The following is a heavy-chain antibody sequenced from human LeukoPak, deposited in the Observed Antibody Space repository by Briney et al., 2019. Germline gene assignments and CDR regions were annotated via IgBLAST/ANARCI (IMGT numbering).Heavy chain of an antibody. Sequence: ASVKVSCNASGYTFTSYGISWVRQAPGQGLEWMGWISAYNGNTNYAQKLQGRVTMTTDTSTSTAYMELSRLRSDDTAVYYCASPKGGYGGNGFDYWGQGTLVTVSS. CDR2: ISAYNGNT. CDR3: ASPKGGYGGNGFDY. J-gene: IGHJ4*02. D-gene: IGHD3-16*01. V-gene: IGHV1-18*01. CDR1: GYTFTSYG.